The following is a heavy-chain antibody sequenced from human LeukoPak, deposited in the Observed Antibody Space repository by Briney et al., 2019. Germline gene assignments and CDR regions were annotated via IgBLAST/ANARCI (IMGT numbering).Heavy chain of an antibody. CDR2: ISHSGST. Sequence: AETLTLTCAVYGGSFSGYDRSWIRQPPGKGLEWIGEISHSGSTNYNPYPKSRVTISVDTSKNQFSLKLSSVTAADTAVYYCARVPRYHYGAGSWRNWFDPWGQGTLVTVSS. CDR3: ARVPRYHYGAGSWRNWFDP. J-gene: IGHJ5*02. D-gene: IGHD3-10*01. V-gene: IGHV4-34*01. CDR1: GGSFSGYD.